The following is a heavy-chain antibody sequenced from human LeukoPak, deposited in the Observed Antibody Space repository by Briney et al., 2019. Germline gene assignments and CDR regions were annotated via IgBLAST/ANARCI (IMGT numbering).Heavy chain of an antibody. V-gene: IGHV3-21*01. CDR2: ISATGNYI. J-gene: IGHJ4*02. Sequence: PGGSLRLSCAASGFIFSSYSMNWVRQAPGKGLEWVSSISATGNYIYYADSVKGRFTISRDNAKNSLYLQMNSLRAEDTAVYYCARDGMYYYDSSGYYYHEVYYFDYWGQGTLVTVSS. CDR3: ARDGMYYYDSSGYYYHEVYYFDY. CDR1: GFIFSSYS. D-gene: IGHD3-22*01.